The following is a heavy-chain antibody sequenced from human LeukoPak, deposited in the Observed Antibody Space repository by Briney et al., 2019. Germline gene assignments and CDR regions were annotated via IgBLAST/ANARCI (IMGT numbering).Heavy chain of an antibody. J-gene: IGHJ4*02. V-gene: IGHV3-30*04. CDR2: ISYDGSNK. Sequence: GGSLRLSCAASGFTFSSYAMHWVRQAPGKGLEWVAVISYDGSNKYYADSVKGRFTISRDNSKNTLYLQMNSLRAEDTAVYYCASEHDYWGQGTLVTVSS. CDR3: ASEHDY. CDR1: GFTFSSYA.